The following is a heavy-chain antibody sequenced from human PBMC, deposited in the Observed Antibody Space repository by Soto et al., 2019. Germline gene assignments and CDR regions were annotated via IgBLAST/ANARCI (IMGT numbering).Heavy chain of an antibody. J-gene: IGHJ6*02. CDR2: IRQDGNEM. CDR3: ARDVYSYALDV. Sequence: GGSLRLSCAASGFTIGGAWMSWVRQAPGKGLEWVAKIRQDGNEMYYVDAVRGRFTISRDNAKNSLYLQMNSLRVEDTALYYCARDVYSYALDVWGQWTSVTVSS. V-gene: IGHV3-7*01. CDR1: GFTIGGAW.